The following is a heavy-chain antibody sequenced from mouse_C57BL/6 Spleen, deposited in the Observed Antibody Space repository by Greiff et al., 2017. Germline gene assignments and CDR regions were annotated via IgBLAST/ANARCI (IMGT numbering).Heavy chain of an antibody. Sequence: QVQLKQPGAELVKPGASVKLSCKASGYTFTSYWMQWVKQRPGQGLEWIGEIDPSDSYTNYNQKFKGKATLTVDTSSSTAYMQLSSLTSEDSAVYYCARSGGYCDYWGQGTTLTVSS. J-gene: IGHJ2*01. CDR1: GYTFTSYW. CDR2: IDPSDSYT. V-gene: IGHV1-50*01. CDR3: ARSGGYCDY. D-gene: IGHD1-1*02.